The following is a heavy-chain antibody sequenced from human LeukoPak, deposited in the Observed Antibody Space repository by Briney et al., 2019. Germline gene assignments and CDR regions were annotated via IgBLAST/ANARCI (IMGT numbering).Heavy chain of an antibody. D-gene: IGHD1-26*01. CDR3: TSGVGATGRLLSCFDY. V-gene: IGHV3-49*04. Sequence: GGSLRLSCTASGFTFGDYAMSWVRQAPGKGLEWVGFIRSKAYGGTTEYAASVKGRFTISRDDSKSIAYLQMNSLKTEDTAVYYCTSGVGATGRLLSCFDYWGQGTLVTVSS. CDR2: IRSKAYGGTT. J-gene: IGHJ4*02. CDR1: GFTFGDYA.